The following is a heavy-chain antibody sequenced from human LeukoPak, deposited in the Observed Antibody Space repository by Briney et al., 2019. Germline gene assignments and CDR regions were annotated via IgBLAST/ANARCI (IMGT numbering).Heavy chain of an antibody. J-gene: IGHJ4*02. D-gene: IGHD3-10*01. CDR1: GFTFSGYA. CDR2: ISGSGGST. Sequence: GGSLRLSCAASGFTFSGYAMSWVRQAPGKGLEWVSAISGSGGSTYYADSVKGRFTISRDNSKNTLYLQMNSLRAEDTAVYYCAKDRAELLWFGGILDYWGQGTLVTVSS. CDR3: AKDRAELLWFGGILDY. V-gene: IGHV3-23*01.